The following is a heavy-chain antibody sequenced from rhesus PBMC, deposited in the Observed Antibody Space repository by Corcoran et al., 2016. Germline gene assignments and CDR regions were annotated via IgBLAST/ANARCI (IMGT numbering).Heavy chain of an antibody. D-gene: IGHD2-33*01. CDR1: GFTFSSFA. V-gene: IGHV3-103*01. CDR3: AKGDSAFDY. CDR2: ISSGGST. Sequence: EVQLVESGGGLAKPGGSLRLSCAASGFTFSSFAMHWVRQAPGRGLGWVSVISSGGSTYYADSMKGRFSSSRDNSKNTLSLQMNSLRTEDTAVYYCAKGDSAFDYWGQGVLVTVSS. J-gene: IGHJ4*01.